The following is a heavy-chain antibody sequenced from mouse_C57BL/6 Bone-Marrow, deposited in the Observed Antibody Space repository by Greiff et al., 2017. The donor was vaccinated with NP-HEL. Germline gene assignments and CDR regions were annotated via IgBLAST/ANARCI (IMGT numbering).Heavy chain of an antibody. CDR2: IDPSDSYT. Sequence: VQLQQPGAELVKPGASVKLSCKASGYTFTSYWMQWVKQRPGQGLEWIGEIDPSDSYTNYNQKFKGKATLTVDTSSSTAYMQLSSLTSEDSAVYYCASGLQDWGQGTTLTVSS. CDR1: GYTFTSYW. V-gene: IGHV1-50*01. CDR3: ASGLQD. D-gene: IGHD2-4*01. J-gene: IGHJ2*01.